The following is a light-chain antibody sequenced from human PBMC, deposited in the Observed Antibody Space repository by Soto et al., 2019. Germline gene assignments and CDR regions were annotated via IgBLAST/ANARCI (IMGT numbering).Light chain of an antibody. CDR1: RSDVGNYDY. V-gene: IGLV2-14*01. Sequence: QSALTQPASVSGSPGQSITISCTGARSDVGNYDYVSWYQQHPGKAPKLIMYAVSHRPSGVSSRFSGSKSGNTASLAISGLQAEDEAAYYCSSYTATNTLVVFGTGTKLTVL. J-gene: IGLJ1*01. CDR3: SSYTATNTLVV. CDR2: AVS.